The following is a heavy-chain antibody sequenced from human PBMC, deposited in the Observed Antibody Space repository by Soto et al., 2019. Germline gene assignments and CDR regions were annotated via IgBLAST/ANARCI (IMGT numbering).Heavy chain of an antibody. D-gene: IGHD3-16*02. CDR3: ARYRLSGNRWSKLDY. Sequence: SETLSLTCTVSGVTVSSDAYYWSWIRQPPGKGLEWIGNIYHRGNTYYSPSLKSRLAIGLDTSKNQFSLRLSSVTAADTAVYFCARYRLSGNRWSKLDYWAQGTLVTVSS. CDR1: GVTVSSDAYY. V-gene: IGHV4-31*03. CDR2: IYHRGNT. J-gene: IGHJ4*02.